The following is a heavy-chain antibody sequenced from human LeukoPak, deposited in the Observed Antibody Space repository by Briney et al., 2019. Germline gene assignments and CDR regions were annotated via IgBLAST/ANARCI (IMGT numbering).Heavy chain of an antibody. CDR1: GFTFSNYA. J-gene: IGHJ4*02. CDR3: ASPYRGIDY. CDR2: ISDSGTNT. Sequence: GGSLRLSCAASGFTFSNYAMSWVRQAPGKGLEWVSAISDSGTNTYYADTVKGRFTISRDNSKNTLYLQMNGLRAEDTAMYYCASPYRGIDYWGQGTLVTVSS. D-gene: IGHD3-10*01. V-gene: IGHV3-23*01.